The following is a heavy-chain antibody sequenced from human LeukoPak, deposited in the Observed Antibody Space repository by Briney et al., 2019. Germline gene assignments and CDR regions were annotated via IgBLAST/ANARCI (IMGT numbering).Heavy chain of an antibody. CDR1: GFTFADYG. CDR3: ARGGYSDFDLYYSGMDV. Sequence: GGSLRLSCAASGFTFADYGMNWVRQPPGKGLEWVSGINWNGGSTGYADSVKGRFTISRDNARNSLYLQMNSLRAEDTALYFCARGGYSDFDLYYSGMDVWGQGTTVTVSS. CDR2: INWNGGST. D-gene: IGHD5-12*01. J-gene: IGHJ6*02. V-gene: IGHV3-20*04.